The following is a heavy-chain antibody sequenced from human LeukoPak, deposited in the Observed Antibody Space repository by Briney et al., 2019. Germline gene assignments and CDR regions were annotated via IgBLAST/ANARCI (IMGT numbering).Heavy chain of an antibody. CDR1: GFTFSDYY. CDR3: ARGRRVTFGYYYYYYMDV. CDR2: ISSSGSTI. J-gene: IGHJ6*03. D-gene: IGHD2-21*02. V-gene: IGHV3-11*01. Sequence: PGGSLRLSCAASGFTFSDYYMSWIRQAPGKGLEWVSYISSSGSTIYYADSVKGRFTISRDNAKNSLYLQMNSLRAEDTAVYYCARGRRVTFGYYYYYYMDVWGKGTTVTISS.